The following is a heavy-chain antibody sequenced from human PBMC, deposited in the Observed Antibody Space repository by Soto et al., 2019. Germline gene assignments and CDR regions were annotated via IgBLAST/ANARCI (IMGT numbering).Heavy chain of an antibody. V-gene: IGHV1-24*01. D-gene: IGHD3-22*01. J-gene: IGHJ6*02. CDR3: AGITMIVVGAYGMDV. CDR1: GYTLTELS. Sequence: ASVKVSCKVSGYTLTELSMHWVRQAPGKGLEWMGGFDPEDAEIIYAQKFQGRVTMTEDTSTDTAYMEPSSLRSEDTAVYYCAGITMIVVGAYGMDVWGQGTTVTVYS. CDR2: FDPEDAEI.